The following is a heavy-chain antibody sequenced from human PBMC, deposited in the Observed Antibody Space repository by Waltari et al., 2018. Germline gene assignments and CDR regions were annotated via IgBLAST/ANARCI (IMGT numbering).Heavy chain of an antibody. CDR3: ARDRDRCPVDP. CDR1: GFTLSDYW. J-gene: IGHJ5*02. D-gene: IGHD2-8*01. CDR2: INPGGSEK. Sequence: EVLLVVSGGGLVQPWGFLRLSCAASGFTLSDYWMVWLRQTPGKGLEWVAQINPGGSEKYYVDSVRGRFTISRDNAKNSLYLQMSSLRVEDTAVYYCARDRDRCPVDPWGQGTLVTVSS. V-gene: IGHV3-7*03.